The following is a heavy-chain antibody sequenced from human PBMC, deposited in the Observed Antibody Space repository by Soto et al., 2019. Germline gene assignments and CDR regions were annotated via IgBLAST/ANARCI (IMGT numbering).Heavy chain of an antibody. V-gene: IGHV3-23*01. CDR2: IRVGGGDT. Sequence: EVRLLESGGGLAQPGGSRRLSCAASGFTFSSSAMNWVRQAPGKGLEWVSSIRVGGGDTFYADSVRGRFTVSRDISRNTLYLQINSLRAEDTAIYYCAKCSVGTVRTSGWCNWVDPWGQGTLVTVSS. D-gene: IGHD6-19*01. CDR1: GFTFSSSA. J-gene: IGHJ5*02. CDR3: AKCSVGTVRTSGWCNWVDP.